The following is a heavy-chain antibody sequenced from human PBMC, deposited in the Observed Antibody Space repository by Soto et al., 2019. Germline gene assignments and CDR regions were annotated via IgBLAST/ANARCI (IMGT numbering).Heavy chain of an antibody. D-gene: IGHD5-18*01. V-gene: IGHV4-34*01. CDR2: INHSGST. CDR1: GGSFSCYY. J-gene: IGHJ5*02. Sequence: PSEPLSLTCAVYGGSFSCYYWSWIRQPPGKGLEWIGEINHSGSTNYNPSLKSRVTISVDTSKNQFSLKLSSVTAADTAVYYCARRGYSYRIWFDPWGQGTQVTVSS. CDR3: ARRGYSYRIWFDP.